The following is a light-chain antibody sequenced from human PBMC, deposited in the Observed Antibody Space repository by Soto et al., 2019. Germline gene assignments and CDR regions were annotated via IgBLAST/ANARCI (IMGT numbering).Light chain of an antibody. J-gene: IGLJ1*01. CDR3: CSYAGSSTYV. CDR2: DND. Sequence: QSALTQPASVSGSPGQSITISCTGTSNDVGSYNLVSWYQQHPGKGPTLMIFDNDQRPSGVSFRFSGSKSGNTASLTISGLQTADEADYYCCSYAGSSTYVFGTGTKLTVL. V-gene: IGLV2-23*01. CDR1: SNDVGSYNL.